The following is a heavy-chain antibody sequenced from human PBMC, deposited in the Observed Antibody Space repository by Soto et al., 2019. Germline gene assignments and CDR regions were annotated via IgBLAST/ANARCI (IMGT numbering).Heavy chain of an antibody. CDR1: GFTFSSYA. D-gene: IGHD1-1*01. CDR3: SRGNMDV. Sequence: GGSLRLSCAASGFTFSSYAVHWVRQAPGRGLEWVAVVSHVDDNKYYADSVRGRFTISRDNSKKMLYLQMNSLRADDTALYYCSRGNMDVWGQGTTVTVSS. J-gene: IGHJ6*02. CDR2: VSHVDDNK. V-gene: IGHV3-30-3*01.